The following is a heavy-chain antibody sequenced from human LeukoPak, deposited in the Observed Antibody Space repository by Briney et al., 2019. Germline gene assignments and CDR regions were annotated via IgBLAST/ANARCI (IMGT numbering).Heavy chain of an antibody. Sequence: GGSLRLSCAASGFTFSSYGMHWVRQAPGKGLEWVAFIRYDGSNKYYADSVKGRFTISRDNSKNTLYLQMNSLRAEDTAVYYCAKDMGWLLDTAMVSMDVWGKGTTVTISS. CDR2: IRYDGSNK. D-gene: IGHD5-18*01. CDR1: GFTFSSYG. J-gene: IGHJ6*03. V-gene: IGHV3-30*02. CDR3: AKDMGWLLDTAMVSMDV.